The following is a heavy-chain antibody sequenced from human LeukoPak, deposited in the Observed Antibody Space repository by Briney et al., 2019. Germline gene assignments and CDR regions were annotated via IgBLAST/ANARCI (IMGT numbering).Heavy chain of an antibody. J-gene: IGHJ4*02. D-gene: IGHD6-19*01. CDR2: ISGSGGST. CDR3: AKDRAVAGTGDY. CDR1: GFTFSSYA. V-gene: IGHV3-23*01. Sequence: AGGSLRPACAASGFTFSSYAMSWVRQAPRKGLEWVSAISGSGGSTYYADSVKGRFTISRDNSKNTLYLQMNSLRAEDTAVYYCAKDRAVAGTGDYWGQGTLVTVSS.